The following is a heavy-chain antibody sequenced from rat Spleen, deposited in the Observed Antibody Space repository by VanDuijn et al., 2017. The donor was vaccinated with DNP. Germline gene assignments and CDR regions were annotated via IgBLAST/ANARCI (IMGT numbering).Heavy chain of an antibody. Sequence: EVQLVESGGGPVQPGRSLKLSCVASGFMFSNYWMTWIRQAPGKGLEWVASISPSGGSTYYRDSVKGRFTISRANAKSTLYLQMDSLRSEDTATYYCARSDSYGFPYWGQGTLVTVSS. CDR1: GFMFSNYW. CDR3: ARSDSYGFPY. J-gene: IGHJ3*01. V-gene: IGHV5-31*01. CDR2: ISPSGGST. D-gene: IGHD1-2*01.